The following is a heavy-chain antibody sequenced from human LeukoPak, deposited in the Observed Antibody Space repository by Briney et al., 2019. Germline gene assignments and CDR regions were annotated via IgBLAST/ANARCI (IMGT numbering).Heavy chain of an antibody. Sequence: GGSLRLSCAAFGFTLSDYWMHWVRQAPGKGLAWVARINPDGSIRTYANSVQGRVTISRDTAKDTLFLQMNSLRAEDTAVYYCAREARVGGALQYWGQGTPVTVSS. V-gene: IGHV3-74*03. D-gene: IGHD1-26*01. CDR1: GFTLSDYW. CDR3: AREARVGGALQY. CDR2: INPDGSIR. J-gene: IGHJ4*02.